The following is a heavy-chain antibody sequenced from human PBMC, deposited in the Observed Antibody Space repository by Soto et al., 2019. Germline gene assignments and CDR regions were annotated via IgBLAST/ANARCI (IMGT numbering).Heavy chain of an antibody. CDR2: ISYDGSNK. D-gene: IGHD2-2*01. Sequence: QVQLVESGGGVVQPGRSLRLSCAASGFTFSSYAMHWVRQAPGKGLEWVAVISYDGSNKYYADSVKGRFTISRDNSKNTLYLQMNSLRAEDTAVYYCARDTGYCISTSCYEFGYWGQGTLVTVSS. CDR3: ARDTGYCISTSCYEFGY. J-gene: IGHJ4*02. V-gene: IGHV3-30-3*01. CDR1: GFTFSSYA.